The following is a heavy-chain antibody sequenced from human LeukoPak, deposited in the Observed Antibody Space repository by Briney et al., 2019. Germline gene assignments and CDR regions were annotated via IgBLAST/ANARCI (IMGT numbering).Heavy chain of an antibody. V-gene: IGHV3-64*04. CDR1: GFTFSKYA. D-gene: IGHD6-19*01. J-gene: IGHJ4*02. CDR2: INDNGRST. Sequence: PGGSLRLSCSASGFTFSKYAMHWVRQAPGKGLEYVSAINDNGRSTYYADSVKGRFTISKDNSKNTLYLQMNSLRAEDTAIYYCARDPGHNGWYGDNWGQGTLVTVSS. CDR3: ARDPGHNGWYGDN.